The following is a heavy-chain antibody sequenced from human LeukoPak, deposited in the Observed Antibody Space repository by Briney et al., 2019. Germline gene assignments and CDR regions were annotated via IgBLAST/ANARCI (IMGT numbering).Heavy chain of an antibody. CDR2: IYTSRST. D-gene: IGHD6-19*01. V-gene: IGHV4-4*07. CDR3: ASSPYSSSFDY. J-gene: IGHJ4*02. CDR1: GGSISSYY. Sequence: PSETLSLTCTVSGGSISSYYWSWIRQPAGKGLEWIGRIYTSRSTNYNPSLKSRVTMSVDTSKNQFSLKLSSVTAADTAVYYCASSPYSSSFDYWGQGTLVTVSS.